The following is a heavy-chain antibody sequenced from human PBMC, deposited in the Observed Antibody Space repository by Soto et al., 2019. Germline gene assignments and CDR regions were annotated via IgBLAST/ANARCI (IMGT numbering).Heavy chain of an antibody. J-gene: IGHJ4*02. CDR1: GFTFSSYA. CDR2: ISYDGSNK. D-gene: IGHD2-8*01. CDR3: ARSPGYGLYYFDY. Sequence: QVQLVESGGGVVQPGRSLILSCAASGFTFSSYAMHWVRQAPGKGLEWVAVISYDGSNKSYADSVKGRFTISRDNSKNALYLQMNSLRAEDTAVYYCARSPGYGLYYFDYWGQGTLVTVSS. V-gene: IGHV3-30-3*01.